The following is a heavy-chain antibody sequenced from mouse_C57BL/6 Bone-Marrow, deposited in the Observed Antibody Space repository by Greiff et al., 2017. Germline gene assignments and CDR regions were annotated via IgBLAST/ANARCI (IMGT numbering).Heavy chain of an antibody. CDR3: ARSAYKEDAMDY. CDR1: GYTFTSYW. CDR2: IHPNSGST. J-gene: IGHJ4*01. Sequence: QVQLKQPGAELVKPGASVKLSCKASGYTFTSYWMHWVKQRPGQGLEWIGMIHPNSGSTKYNEKFKSKATLTVDKSSSTAYMQLSSLTSEDSAVYYCARSAYKEDAMDYWGQGTSVTVSS. V-gene: IGHV1-64*01. D-gene: IGHD6-1*01.